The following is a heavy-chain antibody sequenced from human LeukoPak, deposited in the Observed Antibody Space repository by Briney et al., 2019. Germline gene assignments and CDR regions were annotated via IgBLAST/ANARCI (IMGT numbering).Heavy chain of an antibody. CDR2: INPNSGGT. CDR1: GYTLTELS. CDR3: ASSSSWPYYYYMDV. J-gene: IGHJ6*03. D-gene: IGHD6-13*01. V-gene: IGHV1-2*02. Sequence: ASVKVSCKVSGYTLTELSMHWVRQAPGQGLEWMGWINPNSGGTNYAQKFQGRVTMTRDTSISTAYMELSRLRSDDTAAYYCASSSSWPYYYYMDVWGKGTTVTISS.